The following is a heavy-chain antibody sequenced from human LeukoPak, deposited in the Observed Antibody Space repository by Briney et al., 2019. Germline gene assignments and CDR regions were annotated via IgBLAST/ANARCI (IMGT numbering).Heavy chain of an antibody. CDR3: ARVKSRLAYFAY. CDR2: IYHSGNT. Sequence: PSETLSLTCSVSSYYISSGYYWGWTWQPPGEGLEWIGFIYHSGNTYYNPCLKRRLNISLDTSKNQVSLKLRSVTAADTAVYYCARVKSRLAYFAYGGQGTLVSAS. D-gene: IGHD6-25*01. CDR1: SYYISSGYY. V-gene: IGHV4-38-2*02. J-gene: IGHJ4*02.